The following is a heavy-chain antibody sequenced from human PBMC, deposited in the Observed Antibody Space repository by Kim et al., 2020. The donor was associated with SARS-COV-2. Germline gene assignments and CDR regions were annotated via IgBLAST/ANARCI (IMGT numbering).Heavy chain of an antibody. Sequence: SETLSLTCTVSGGSISSSSYYWGWIRQPPGKGLEWIGSIYYSGSTYYNPSLKSRVTISVDTSKNQFSLKLSSVTAAGTAVYYSARHSLRFLEWANWFDPWGQGTLVTVSS. J-gene: IGHJ5*02. CDR1: GGSISSSSYY. CDR3: ARHSLRFLEWANWFDP. CDR2: IYYSGST. V-gene: IGHV4-39*01. D-gene: IGHD3-3*01.